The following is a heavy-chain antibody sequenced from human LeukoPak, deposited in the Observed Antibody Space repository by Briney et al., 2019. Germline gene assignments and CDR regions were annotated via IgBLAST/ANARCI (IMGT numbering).Heavy chain of an antibody. CDR2: IYYSGST. CDR3: AATAMVTSAFDI. J-gene: IGHJ3*02. V-gene: IGHV4-59*01. D-gene: IGHD5-18*01. Sequence: SETLSLTCTVSGGSISSYYWSWIRQPPGKGLEWIGYIYYSGSTNYNPSLKSRVTISVDTSKNQFSLKLSSVTAADTAVYYCAATAMVTSAFDIWGQGTMVTVSS. CDR1: GGSISSYY.